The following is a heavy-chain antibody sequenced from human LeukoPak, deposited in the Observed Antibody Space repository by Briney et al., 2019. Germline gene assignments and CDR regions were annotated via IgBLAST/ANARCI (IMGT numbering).Heavy chain of an antibody. CDR2: FDPEDGET. CDR1: GYTLTELS. J-gene: IGHJ5*02. CDR3: ARVHSSSWYDWFDP. D-gene: IGHD6-13*01. V-gene: IGHV1-24*01. Sequence: ASVKVSCKVSGYTLTELSMHWVRQAPGKGLEWMGGFDPEDGETIYAQKFQGRVTMTEDTSTDTAYMELSSLRSEDTAVYYCARVHSSSWYDWFDPWGQGTLVTVSS.